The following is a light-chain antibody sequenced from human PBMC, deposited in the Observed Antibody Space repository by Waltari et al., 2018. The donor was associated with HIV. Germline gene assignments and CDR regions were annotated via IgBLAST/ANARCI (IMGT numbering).Light chain of an antibody. V-gene: IGLV2-23*02. CDR3: CSYAGRRVFVL. CDR2: EVN. CDR1: ISDIGSYNL. J-gene: IGLJ2*01. Sequence: QSALSQPASVSGSPGQSITISCTGTISDIGSYNLVSWYQQYPGRAPKLIIYEVNKRPSGVSDRFSGSKSGNRASLTVAGVKVEDEADYYCCSYAGRRVFVLFGGGTRLTV.